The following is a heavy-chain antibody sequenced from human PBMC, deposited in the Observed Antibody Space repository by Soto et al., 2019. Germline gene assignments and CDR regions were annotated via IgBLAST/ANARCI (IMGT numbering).Heavy chain of an antibody. CDR1: GGSISSSSYY. CDR2: IYYSGST. V-gene: IGHV4-39*01. Sequence: SETLSLTCTVSGGSISSSSYYWGWIRQPPGKGLEWIGSIYYSGSTYYNPSLKSRVTISVDTSKNQFSLKLSSVTAADTAVYYCARQYSSGWYGTYYYGMDVWGQGTTVTVSS. J-gene: IGHJ6*02. D-gene: IGHD6-19*01. CDR3: ARQYSSGWYGTYYYGMDV.